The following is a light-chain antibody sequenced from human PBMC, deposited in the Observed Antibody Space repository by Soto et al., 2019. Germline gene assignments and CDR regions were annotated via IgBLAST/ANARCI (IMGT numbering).Light chain of an antibody. Sequence: QSALTQPPSASGSPGQSVAISCPGTSSDVGGYNYVSWYQQHPGKAPKLMIYEVNKRPSGVPDRFSGSKSGNTASLTVSGLQAEDEADYYCSSYAGSSNVFGTWTKVTV. J-gene: IGLJ1*01. CDR2: EVN. V-gene: IGLV2-8*01. CDR3: SSYAGSSNV. CDR1: SSDVGGYNY.